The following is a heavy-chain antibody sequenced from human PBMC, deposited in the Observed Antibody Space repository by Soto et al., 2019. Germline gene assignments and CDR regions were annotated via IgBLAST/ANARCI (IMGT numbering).Heavy chain of an antibody. CDR1: GGTFSSYA. Sequence: SVKVSCKASGGTFSSYAISWVRQAPGQGLEWMGGIIPIFGTANYAQKFQGRVTITADESTSTAYMELSSLRSEDTAVYYCARDPGYYGSGSYYNTNWFDPWGQGTLVTVSS. CDR3: ARDPGYYGSGSYYNTNWFDP. CDR2: IIPIFGTA. D-gene: IGHD3-10*01. V-gene: IGHV1-69*13. J-gene: IGHJ5*02.